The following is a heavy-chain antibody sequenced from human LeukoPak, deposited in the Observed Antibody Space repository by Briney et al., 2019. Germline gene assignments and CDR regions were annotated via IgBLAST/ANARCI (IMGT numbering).Heavy chain of an antibody. V-gene: IGHV4-59*12. D-gene: IGHD4-17*01. Sequence: PSETLSLTCTVSGGSISSYYWSWIRQPPGKGLEWIGYIYYSGSTNYNPSLKSRVTISVDTSKNQFSLKLSSVTAADTAVYYCARTYGDFAFDVWGQGTMVTVSS. CDR2: IYYSGST. CDR1: GGSISSYY. J-gene: IGHJ3*01. CDR3: ARTYGDFAFDV.